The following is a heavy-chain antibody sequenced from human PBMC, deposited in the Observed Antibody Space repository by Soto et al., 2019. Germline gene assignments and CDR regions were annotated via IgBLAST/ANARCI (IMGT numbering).Heavy chain of an antibody. J-gene: IGHJ5*02. CDR3: AKDGSYYYGSGRNNWFDP. Sequence: GGSLRLSCAASGFTVSSYAMSWVRQAPGKGLEWVSAISGSGGSTYYADSEKGRFTISRDNSKNTLYLQMNSLRAEDTAVYYCAKDGSYYYGSGRNNWFDPWGQGTLVTVSS. CDR1: GFTVSSYA. CDR2: ISGSGGST. D-gene: IGHD3-10*01. V-gene: IGHV3-23*01.